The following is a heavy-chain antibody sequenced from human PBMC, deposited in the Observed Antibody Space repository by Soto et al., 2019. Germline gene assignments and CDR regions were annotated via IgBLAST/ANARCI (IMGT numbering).Heavy chain of an antibody. V-gene: IGHV3-7*03. D-gene: IGHD3-16*01. CDR2: IKEDGSEK. CDR1: GFTFSRYW. CDR3: AKGGHIDF. Sequence: GGSLRLSCAASGFTFSRYWMSWVRQAPGKGLEWVANIKEDGSEKNDVDSVKGRFTISRDNAKNSLYLQMNSLRVEDTAGYYCAKGGHIDFCGQGTLVTVSS. J-gene: IGHJ4*02.